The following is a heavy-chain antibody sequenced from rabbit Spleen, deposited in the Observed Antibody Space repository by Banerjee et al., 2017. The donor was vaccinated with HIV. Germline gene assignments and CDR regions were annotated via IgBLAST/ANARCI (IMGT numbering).Heavy chain of an antibody. CDR1: GFSFSNNYV. Sequence: QSLEESGGDLVKPGASLTLTCTASGFSFSNNYVMCWVRQAPGKGLEWIACIDAGSSGSTYYASWAKGRFTVSKTSSTTVTLQMTSLTVADTAAYFCARDGSGGVSYYFNLWGQGTLVTVS. CDR2: IDAGSSGST. D-gene: IGHD1-1*01. CDR3: ARDGSGGVSYYFNL. V-gene: IGHV1S40*01. J-gene: IGHJ4*01.